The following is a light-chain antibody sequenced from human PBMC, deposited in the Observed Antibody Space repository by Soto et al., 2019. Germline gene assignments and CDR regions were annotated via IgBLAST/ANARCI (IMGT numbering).Light chain of an antibody. J-gene: IGKJ2*01. CDR1: QGISNY. V-gene: IGKV1-27*01. Sequence: DIPMTQSPSSLSASVGDRVTITCRASQGISNYLAWYQQKPGKVPKLLIYAASTFQSGVPSRFRGSGSGTDFTLTISSLQPEDVATYYCQKYNSAPHTFGQGTKLEIK. CDR2: AAS. CDR3: QKYNSAPHT.